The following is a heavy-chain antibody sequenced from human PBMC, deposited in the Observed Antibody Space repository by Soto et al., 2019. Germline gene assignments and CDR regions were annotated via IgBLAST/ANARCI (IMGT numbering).Heavy chain of an antibody. V-gene: IGHV3-48*01. CDR2: ITKSSRTI. Sequence: GGSLRLSCAASGFTFSTYSMNWVRQAPGKGLEWISYITKSSRTIYYADSVKGRFTISRDNSKKTLYLQMNSLRPEDTALYYCAKDEYYYSRSGYYIFDSWGQGTLVTVSS. CDR3: AKDEYYYSRSGYYIFDS. CDR1: GFTFSTYS. D-gene: IGHD3-22*01. J-gene: IGHJ4*02.